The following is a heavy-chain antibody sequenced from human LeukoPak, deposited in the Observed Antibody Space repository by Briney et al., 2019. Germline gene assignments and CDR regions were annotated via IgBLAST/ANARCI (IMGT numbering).Heavy chain of an antibody. CDR1: GFTFSNYS. CDR2: ISSSTSTI. J-gene: IGHJ5*02. Sequence: PGGSLRLSCAASGFTFSNYSMNWVRQAPGKGLEWVSYISSSTSTIYYADSVKGRFTISRDNAKNSLYLQMNSLRAEDTAVYYCARSGIAVARWFDPWGQGTLVTVSS. V-gene: IGHV3-48*04. D-gene: IGHD6-19*01. CDR3: ARSGIAVARWFDP.